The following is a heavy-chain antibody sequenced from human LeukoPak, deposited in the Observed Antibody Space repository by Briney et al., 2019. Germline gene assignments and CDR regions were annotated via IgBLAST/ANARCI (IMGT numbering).Heavy chain of an antibody. V-gene: IGHV4-34*01. J-gene: IGHJ4*02. Sequence: SETLSLTCAVYGGSFSGYYWSWIRQPPGKGLEWIGEINHSGSTNYNPSLKSRVTISVDTSKNQFSLRLSSVTAADTAVYYCARLNNYYGSGSLSRWGQGTLVTVSS. CDR1: GGSFSGYY. CDR3: ARLNNYYGSGSLSR. CDR2: INHSGST. D-gene: IGHD3-10*01.